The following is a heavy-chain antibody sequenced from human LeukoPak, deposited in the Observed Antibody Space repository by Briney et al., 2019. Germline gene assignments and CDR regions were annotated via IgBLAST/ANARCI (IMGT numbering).Heavy chain of an antibody. J-gene: IGHJ6*03. CDR2: INSDGSST. CDR3: ARDSFGYDILTGYHYYYYMDV. D-gene: IGHD3-9*01. V-gene: IGHV3-74*01. Sequence: EAGGSLRLSCAASGFTFSSYWMHWVRQAPGKGLVWVSRINSDGSSTSYADSVKGRFTISRDNAKNTLYLQMNSLRAEDTAVYYCARDSFGYDILTGYHYYYYMDVWGKGTTVTVSS. CDR1: GFTFSSYW.